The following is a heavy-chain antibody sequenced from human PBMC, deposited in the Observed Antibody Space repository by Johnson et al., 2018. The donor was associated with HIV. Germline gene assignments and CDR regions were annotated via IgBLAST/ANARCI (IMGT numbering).Heavy chain of an antibody. Sequence: QVQLVESGGGLVKPGGSLRLSCAASGFTFSNAWMSWVRQAPGKGLEWVTVISYDGNNTYYADSVKGRFTISRDNSKNKLYLRMNSLRIEDTAVYYCAKSDSGYDAFDIWGQGTMVTVSS. CDR1: GFTFSNAW. V-gene: IGHV3-30*18. J-gene: IGHJ3*02. CDR2: ISYDGNNT. D-gene: IGHD5-12*01. CDR3: AKSDSGYDAFDI.